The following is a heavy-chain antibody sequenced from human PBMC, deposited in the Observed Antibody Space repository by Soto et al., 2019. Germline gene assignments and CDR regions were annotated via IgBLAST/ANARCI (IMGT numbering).Heavy chain of an antibody. CDR3: ARDPLVPYNNWFDP. J-gene: IGHJ5*02. V-gene: IGHV3-7*01. Sequence: PVGSLRLSCAASGFTFSSYWMSWVRQAPGKGLEWVANIKQDGGEKYYVDSVKGRFTISRDNAKNSLYLQMNSLRAEDTAVYYCARDPLVPYNNWFDPWGQGTLVTVSS. CDR2: IKQDGGEK. CDR1: GFTFSSYW. D-gene: IGHD6-13*01.